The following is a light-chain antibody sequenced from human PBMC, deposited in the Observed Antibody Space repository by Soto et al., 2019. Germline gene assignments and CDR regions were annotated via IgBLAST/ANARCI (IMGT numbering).Light chain of an antibody. J-gene: IGKJ1*01. CDR1: QSISSW. Sequence: IQTHKSLSTLSASVGYRVSITCRASQSISSWLAWYQQKPVKATKILIYDAYSLESGVKSRFSGSGSGTEFTLTIRSMQPDDFATYYCQTYNSYSWTCGKRNQLDIK. CDR3: QTYNSYSWT. V-gene: IGKV1-5*01. CDR2: DAY.